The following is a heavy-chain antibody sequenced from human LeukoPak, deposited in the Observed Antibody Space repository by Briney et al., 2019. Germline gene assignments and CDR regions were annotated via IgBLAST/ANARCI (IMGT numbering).Heavy chain of an antibody. CDR1: GFTFSTYS. J-gene: IGHJ5*02. CDR2: ISSDSNYR. D-gene: IGHD5-12*01. Sequence: GGSLRLSCAASGFTFSTYSMNWVRQAPGKGLEWVSSISSDSNYRFYADSLKGRFTISRDNAKNSLYLQMLSLRAEDTAVYYCARDTMATMAWFDPWGQGTLVTVSS. V-gene: IGHV3-21*01. CDR3: ARDTMATMAWFDP.